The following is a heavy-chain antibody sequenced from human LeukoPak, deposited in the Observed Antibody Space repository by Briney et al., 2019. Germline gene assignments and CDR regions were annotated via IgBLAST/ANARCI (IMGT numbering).Heavy chain of an antibody. CDR3: AKEGVGGFYYDSSGYYYFDY. V-gene: IGHV3-23*01. D-gene: IGHD3-22*01. Sequence: PGGSLRLSCAASGFTFSSYAMSWVRQAPGKGLEWVSAISGSGGGTYYADSVKGRFTISRDNSKNTLYLQMNSLRAEDTAVYYCAKEGVGGFYYDSSGYYYFDYWGQGTLVTVSS. CDR2: ISGSGGGT. J-gene: IGHJ4*02. CDR1: GFTFSSYA.